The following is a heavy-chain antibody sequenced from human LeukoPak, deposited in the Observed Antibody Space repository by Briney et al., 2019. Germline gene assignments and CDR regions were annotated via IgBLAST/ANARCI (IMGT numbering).Heavy chain of an antibody. J-gene: IGHJ4*02. D-gene: IGHD2-2*01. Sequence: GESLKISCKGSGYSFTSYWIGWVRQMPGKGLEWMGIIYPGDSDTRYGPSFQGQVTISADKSISTAYLQWSSLKASDTAMYYCAAGDCSSTSCYDYWGQGTLVTVSS. CDR1: GYSFTSYW. CDR2: IYPGDSDT. CDR3: AAGDCSSTSCYDY. V-gene: IGHV5-51*01.